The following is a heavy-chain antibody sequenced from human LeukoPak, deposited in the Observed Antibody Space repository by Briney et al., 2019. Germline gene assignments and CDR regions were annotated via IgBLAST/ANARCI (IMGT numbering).Heavy chain of an antibody. J-gene: IGHJ6*03. Sequence: PGGTLRLSCAASGFTFSSYGMHWVRQAPGKGLEWVAVISYDGSNKYYADSVKGRFTISRDNSKNTLYLQMNSLRAEDTAVYYCARQRPYHDFWSAQGPYYMDVWGKGTTVTVSS. CDR2: ISYDGSNK. CDR3: ARQRPYHDFWSAQGPYYMDV. CDR1: GFTFSSYG. D-gene: IGHD3-3*01. V-gene: IGHV3-30*03.